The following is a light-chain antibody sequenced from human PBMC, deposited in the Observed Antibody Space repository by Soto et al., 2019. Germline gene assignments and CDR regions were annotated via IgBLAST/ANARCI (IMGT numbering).Light chain of an antibody. J-gene: IGKJ2*01. CDR3: QQSDSLPYT. Sequence: DIQMTQSPSSLSASVGDRVTIACRASQSISTYLNWYQQKPGKAPEVLIYAVSSLQRGVPSRFSGSGSGTDFTLTISSLLPEDFAAYYCQQSDSLPYTFGQGTKLEIK. CDR1: QSISTY. V-gene: IGKV1-39*01. CDR2: AVS.